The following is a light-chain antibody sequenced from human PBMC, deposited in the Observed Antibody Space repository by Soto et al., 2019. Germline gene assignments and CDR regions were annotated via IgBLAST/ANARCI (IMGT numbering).Light chain of an antibody. CDR1: QYISSW. CDR2: AAS. J-gene: IGKJ4*01. V-gene: IGKV1D-12*01. Sequence: DIQMTQSPSSASASVGDRVSITCQASQYISSWLAWYQQKAGKAPKLLIYAASSLQSAVPSRFSGSGSGTDFTLTISSLQPEDFATYYCQQVNSFPLTFGGGTKVEIK. CDR3: QQVNSFPLT.